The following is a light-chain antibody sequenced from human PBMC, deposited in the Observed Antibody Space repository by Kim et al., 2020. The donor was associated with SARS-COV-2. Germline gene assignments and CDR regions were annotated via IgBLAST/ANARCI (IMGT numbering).Light chain of an antibody. CDR2: GAS. Sequence: GSPGERATLSCRASQSVNNKLVWYQQKPGQAPRLLIYGASTRATGIPARFSGSGSGTEFTLTISSLQSEDFAVYYCQQHKNWPLTFGGGTKVDIK. V-gene: IGKV3-15*01. J-gene: IGKJ4*01. CDR3: QQHKNWPLT. CDR1: QSVNNK.